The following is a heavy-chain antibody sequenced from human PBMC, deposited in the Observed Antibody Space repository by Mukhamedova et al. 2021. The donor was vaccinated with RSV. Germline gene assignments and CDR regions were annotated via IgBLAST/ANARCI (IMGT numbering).Heavy chain of an antibody. V-gene: IGHV3-7*01. D-gene: IGHD3-16*01. CDR3: ARVQFGVFVGHLYLDA. Sequence: GKWLEWVANIKEDGSEQFYADSMKGRFTISRDNAKNSLYLQVNSLRAEDTAVYYCARVQFGVFVGHLYLDAWGRGTLVTVSS. CDR2: IKEDGSEQ. J-gene: IGHJ2*01.